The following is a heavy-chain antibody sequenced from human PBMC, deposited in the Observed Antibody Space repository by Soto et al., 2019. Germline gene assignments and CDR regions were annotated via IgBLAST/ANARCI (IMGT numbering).Heavy chain of an antibody. D-gene: IGHD3-10*01. Sequence: LRLSCAASGFTFSSYSMNWVRQAPGKGLEWVAVISFDGTNKYYADSVKGRFTISRDNSKDTLFLQMDSLRPEDTALYYCAKIIRRYGSGYDYWGQGTRVTVSS. J-gene: IGHJ4*02. CDR3: AKIIRRYGSGYDY. CDR2: ISFDGTNK. V-gene: IGHV3-30*18. CDR1: GFTFSSYS.